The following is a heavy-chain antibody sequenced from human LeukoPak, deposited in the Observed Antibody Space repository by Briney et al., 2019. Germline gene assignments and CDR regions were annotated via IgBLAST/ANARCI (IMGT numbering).Heavy chain of an antibody. Sequence: GGSLRLSCAASGFTFSSYAMSWVRQAPGQGLEWVSAIRSSGGSTYYADSVKGRFTISRDNSKNTLYLQMNNLRAEDTAVYYCAKVRGNVAAGPTDYWGQGTLVTVSS. CDR2: IRSSGGST. CDR1: GFTFSSYA. V-gene: IGHV3-23*01. J-gene: IGHJ4*02. D-gene: IGHD6-13*01. CDR3: AKVRGNVAAGPTDY.